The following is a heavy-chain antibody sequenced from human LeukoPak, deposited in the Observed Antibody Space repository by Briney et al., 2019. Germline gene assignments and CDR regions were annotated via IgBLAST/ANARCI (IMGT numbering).Heavy chain of an antibody. J-gene: IGHJ4*02. CDR3: ATDRGWRTSGYYLYYFEY. Sequence: PGGSLRLSCAASGFIFTGYFMSWVRQAPGKGLAWVARIKHDGSERYYVDSVRGRFTISRDNTKNLLYLQMSSLRAEDTAVYYCATDRGWRTSGYYLYYFEYWGQGTLVTFSS. CDR2: IKHDGSER. D-gene: IGHD3-3*01. V-gene: IGHV3-7*01. CDR1: GFIFTGYF.